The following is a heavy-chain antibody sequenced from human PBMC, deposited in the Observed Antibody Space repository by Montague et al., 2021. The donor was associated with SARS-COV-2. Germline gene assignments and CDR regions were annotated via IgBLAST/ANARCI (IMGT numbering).Heavy chain of an antibody. Sequence: SETLSLTCTVSGGSISSSSYYWGWIRQPPGKGLEWIGSIYYSGSTYYNPSLKSRVTISVDTSKNQFSLKLSSVTAADTAVYYCARAGRLQLVRLSGMDVWGQGTTVTVSS. V-gene: IGHV4-39*07. CDR3: ARAGRLQLVRLSGMDV. CDR1: GGSISSSSYY. D-gene: IGHD6-13*01. J-gene: IGHJ6*02. CDR2: IYYSGST.